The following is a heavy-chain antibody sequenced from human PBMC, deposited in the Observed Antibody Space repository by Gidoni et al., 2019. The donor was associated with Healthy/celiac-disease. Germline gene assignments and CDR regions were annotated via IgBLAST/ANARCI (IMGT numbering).Heavy chain of an antibody. V-gene: IGHV3-21*01. CDR1: GFTFSSYS. CDR2: ISSSSSYI. J-gene: IGHJ5*02. CDR3: ARDGIVATSWFDP. Sequence: EVQLVESGGGLVKPGGSLRLSCAASGFTFSSYSMNWVRQAPGEGLEWVSSISSSSSYIYYADSVKGRFTISRDNAKNSLYLQMNSLRAEDTAVYYCARDGIVATSWFDPWGQGTLVTVSS. D-gene: IGHD5-12*01.